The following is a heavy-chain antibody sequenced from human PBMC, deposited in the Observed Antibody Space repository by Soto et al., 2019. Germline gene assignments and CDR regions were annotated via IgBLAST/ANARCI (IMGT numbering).Heavy chain of an antibody. CDR1: GGTFSSYA. V-gene: IGHV1-69*13. CDR2: IIPIFGTA. D-gene: IGHD3-22*01. CDR3: ARSDPITMIVVVRSWYFDL. J-gene: IGHJ2*01. Sequence: SVKVSCKASGGTFSSYAISWVRQAPGQGLDWMGGIIPIFGTANYAQKFQGRVTITADESTSTVYMELSSLRSEDTAVYYCARSDPITMIVVVRSWYFDLWGRGTLVTVSS.